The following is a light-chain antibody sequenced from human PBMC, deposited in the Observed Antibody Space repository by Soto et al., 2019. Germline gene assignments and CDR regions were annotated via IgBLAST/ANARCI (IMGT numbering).Light chain of an antibody. V-gene: IGLV2-14*01. CDR2: EVS. Sequence: QSALTQPASVSGSPGQSITISCTETSSDVGGYKYVSWYQQHPGKAPKLMIYEVSNRPSGVSNRFSGSKSGNMASLTISGLQAEDEADYYCSSYTSSSTVVFGGGTQLTVL. CDR3: SSYTSSSTVV. J-gene: IGLJ2*01. CDR1: SSDVGGYKY.